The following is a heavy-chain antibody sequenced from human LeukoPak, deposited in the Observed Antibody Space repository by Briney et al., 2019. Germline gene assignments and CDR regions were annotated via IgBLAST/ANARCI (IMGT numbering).Heavy chain of an antibody. Sequence: GGSLRLSCAASGFSFSNYAMSWVRQAPGKGLEWVSSISGSGGSTYYADSVKGRFTISRDNSKNTLYLQMNSLRVEDTAVYYCAKAEPAARAYYYYMDVWGKGTTVTSSS. CDR2: ISGSGGST. CDR3: AKAEPAARAYYYYMDV. D-gene: IGHD2-2*01. CDR1: GFSFSNYA. J-gene: IGHJ6*03. V-gene: IGHV3-23*01.